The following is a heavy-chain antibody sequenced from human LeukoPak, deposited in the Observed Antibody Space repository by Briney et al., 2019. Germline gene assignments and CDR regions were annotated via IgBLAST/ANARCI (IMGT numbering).Heavy chain of an antibody. D-gene: IGHD3-10*01. CDR2: VYTSGST. CDR1: GGSISSGTYY. CDR3: ARRLGRKFGERFYYYHYMDV. J-gene: IGHJ6*03. V-gene: IGHV4-61*02. Sequence: SQTLSLTCTVSGGSISSGTYYWSWIRQPAGKGLEWIGRVYTSGSTNYNPSLKSRVTISVDTSKKQFSLKLSSVTAADTAVYYCARRLGRKFGERFYYYHYMDVWGKGTTVTISS.